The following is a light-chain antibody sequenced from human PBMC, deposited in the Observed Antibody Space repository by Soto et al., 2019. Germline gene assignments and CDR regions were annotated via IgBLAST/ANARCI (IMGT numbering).Light chain of an antibody. CDR3: AAWDDSLSGQDYV. Sequence: QSFLTQPPSASGTPGQRVTISCSGSSSNIGSNYVYWYQQLPGTAPKLLIYSNNQRPSGVPDRFSGSKSGTSASLAISGLRSEDEADYYCAAWDDSLSGQDYVFGTGTKVTVL. CDR1: SSNIGSNY. CDR2: SNN. V-gene: IGLV1-47*02. J-gene: IGLJ1*01.